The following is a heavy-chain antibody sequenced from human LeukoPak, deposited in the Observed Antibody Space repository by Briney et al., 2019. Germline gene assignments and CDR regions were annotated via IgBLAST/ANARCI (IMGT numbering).Heavy chain of an antibody. D-gene: IGHD3-10*01. CDR1: GDSINTYY. V-gene: IGHV4-59*08. CDR2: IYYRVTS. Sequence: PSETLSLTCTVSGDSINTYYWSWIRQPPGKGLEWIGYIYYRVTSDYNPSLKSRVTMSVDMSTSQISLKLSSVTAADTAVYYCARHGRWFGKYYFDYWGQGTLVTVSS. CDR3: ARHGRWFGKYYFDY. J-gene: IGHJ4*02.